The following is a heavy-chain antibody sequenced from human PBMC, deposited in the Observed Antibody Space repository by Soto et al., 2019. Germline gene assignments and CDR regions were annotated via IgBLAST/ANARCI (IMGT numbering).Heavy chain of an antibody. Sequence: SVKVSCKASGFTFTSSAVQWVRQARGQRLEWIGWIVVGSGNTNYAQKFQEGVTITRDMSTSTAYMELSSLRSEDTAVYYCAADYYDSSGYLWAGGFDPWGQGTLVTVSS. CDR1: GFTFTSSA. D-gene: IGHD3-22*01. V-gene: IGHV1-58*01. J-gene: IGHJ5*01. CDR3: AADYYDSSGYLWAGGFDP. CDR2: IVVGSGNT.